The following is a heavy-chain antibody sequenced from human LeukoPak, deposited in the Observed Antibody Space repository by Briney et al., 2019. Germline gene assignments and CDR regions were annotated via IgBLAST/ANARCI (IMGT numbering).Heavy chain of an antibody. J-gene: IGHJ4*02. Sequence: PSETLPLTCTVSGDSITSHDYWSWIRQPAGQGLEWIGRIYSTGSTNYNPSLKSRVTMFVGTSKNAFSLKLSSVTAADTGVYYCARTAIHVHSGSYFDSWGQGTLVAVSS. CDR2: IYSTGST. D-gene: IGHD1-26*01. CDR1: GDSITSHDY. V-gene: IGHV4-4*07. CDR3: ARTAIHVHSGSYFDS.